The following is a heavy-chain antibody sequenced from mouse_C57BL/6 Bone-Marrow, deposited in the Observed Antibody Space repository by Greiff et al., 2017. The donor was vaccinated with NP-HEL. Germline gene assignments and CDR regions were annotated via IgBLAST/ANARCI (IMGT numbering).Heavy chain of an antibody. CDR3: ARPGTTVVATEYFDV. Sequence: VQLQQPGAELVMPGASVKLSCKASGYTFTSYWMHWVKQRPGQGLEWIGEIDPSDSYTNYNQKFKGKSTLTVDKSSSTAYMQLSSLTSEDSAVYYCARPGTTVVATEYFDVWGTGTTVTVSS. J-gene: IGHJ1*03. CDR2: IDPSDSYT. CDR1: GYTFTSYW. D-gene: IGHD1-1*01. V-gene: IGHV1-69*01.